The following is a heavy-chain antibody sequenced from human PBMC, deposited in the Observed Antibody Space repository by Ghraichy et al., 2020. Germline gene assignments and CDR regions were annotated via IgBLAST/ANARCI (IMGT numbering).Heavy chain of an antibody. D-gene: IGHD3-22*01. CDR3: VKDSGYYYDSSGLRFDY. V-gene: IGHV3-30*02. J-gene: IGHJ4*02. CDR2: IRYDGSNK. Sequence: GSLRLSCAASGFTFSSYGMHWVRQAPGKGLEWVAFIRYDGSNKYYADSVKGRFTISRDNSKNTLYLQMNSLRAEDTAVYYCVKDSGYYYDSSGLRFDYWGQGTLVTVSS. CDR1: GFTFSSYG.